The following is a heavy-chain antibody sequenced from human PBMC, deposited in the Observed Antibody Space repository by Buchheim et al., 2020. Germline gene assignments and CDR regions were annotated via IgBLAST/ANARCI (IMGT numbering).Heavy chain of an antibody. D-gene: IGHD2-8*01. CDR3: ARDPYGYYYGMDV. CDR2: INSNSGGT. J-gene: IGHJ6*02. V-gene: IGHV1-2*02. CDR1: GYTFTGYY. Sequence: QVQLVQSGAEVKKPGASVKVSCKASGYTFTGYYMHWVRQAPGQGLEWMGWINSNSGGTHYAQMFQRRVTMTRDTYMRSAYMELSRLISDDTAVYYCARDPYGYYYGMDVWGQGTT.